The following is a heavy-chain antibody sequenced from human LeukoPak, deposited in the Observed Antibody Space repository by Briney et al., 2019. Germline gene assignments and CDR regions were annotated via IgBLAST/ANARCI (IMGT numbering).Heavy chain of an antibody. Sequence: PGGSLRLSCAASGFTFSSYWMHWVRHAPGKGLVWVSRINSDGSSTSYADSVKGRFTISRDNAKNTLYLQMNSLRAEDTAVYYCARVNYGDYGGDYWGQGTLVTVSS. CDR2: INSDGSST. D-gene: IGHD4-17*01. CDR3: ARVNYGDYGGDY. CDR1: GFTFSSYW. J-gene: IGHJ4*02. V-gene: IGHV3-74*01.